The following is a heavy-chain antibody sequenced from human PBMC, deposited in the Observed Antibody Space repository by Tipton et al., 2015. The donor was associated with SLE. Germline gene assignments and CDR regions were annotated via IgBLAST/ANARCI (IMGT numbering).Heavy chain of an antibody. D-gene: IGHD6-19*01. Sequence: SLRLSCAASGFTFSSYGMHWVRQAPGKGLEWVAVISYDGSNKYYADSVKGRFTISRDNSKNTLYLQMNSLRAEDTAVYYCAKDWAGAVAGTGDAFDIWGQGTMATVSS. CDR2: ISYDGSNK. CDR1: GFTFSSYG. J-gene: IGHJ3*02. CDR3: AKDWAGAVAGTGDAFDI. V-gene: IGHV3-30*18.